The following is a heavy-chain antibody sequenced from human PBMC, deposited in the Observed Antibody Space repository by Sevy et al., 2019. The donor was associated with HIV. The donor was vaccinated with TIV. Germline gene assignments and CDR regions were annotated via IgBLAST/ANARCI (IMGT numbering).Heavy chain of an antibody. CDR2: ISYDGSNK. CDR1: GFTFSSYA. CDR3: ARDRLSGSYGASGAFDI. J-gene: IGHJ3*02. V-gene: IGHV3-30-3*01. Sequence: GGSLRLSCAASGFTFSSYAMHWVRQAPGKGLEWVAVISYDGSNKYYADSVKGRFTISRDNSKNTLYLQMNSLRAEDTAVYYCARDRLSGSYGASGAFDIWGQGTMVTISS. D-gene: IGHD1-26*01.